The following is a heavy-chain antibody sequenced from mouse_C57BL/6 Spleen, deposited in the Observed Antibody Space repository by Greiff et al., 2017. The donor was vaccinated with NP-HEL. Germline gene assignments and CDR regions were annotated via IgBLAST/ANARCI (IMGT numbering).Heavy chain of an antibody. V-gene: IGHV1-20*01. CDR2: INTYNGDT. D-gene: IGHD2-2*01. CDR3: AKGPYGYYFDY. J-gene: IGHJ2*01. CDR1: GYSFTGYF. Sequence: VQLQQSGPELVKPGDSVKISCKASGYSFTGYFMNWVMQSHGKSLEWIGRINTYNGDTFYTQKFKGKATLTVDKSSSTAHMELRSLTSEDSAVYYCAKGPYGYYFDYWGQGTTLTVSS.